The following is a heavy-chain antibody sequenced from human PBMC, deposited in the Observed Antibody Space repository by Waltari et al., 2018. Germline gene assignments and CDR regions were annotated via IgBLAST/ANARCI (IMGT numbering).Heavy chain of an antibody. J-gene: IGHJ4*02. Sequence: QVQLVESGGGVVEPGRSLRLSCAAAGLTFSSYPMHWVRQAPGKGLESVSLMWFDGTSKYYADSVKGRFTASRDNSKNTLYLQMDSLRAEDTAVYYCGRDFFGSVDYWGQGTLVTVSS. D-gene: IGHD3-3*01. CDR1: GLTFSSYP. V-gene: IGHV3-33*01. CDR3: GRDFFGSVDY. CDR2: MWFDGTSK.